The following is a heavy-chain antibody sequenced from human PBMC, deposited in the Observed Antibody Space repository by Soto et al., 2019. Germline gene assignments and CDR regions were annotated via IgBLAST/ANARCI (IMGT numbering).Heavy chain of an antibody. CDR2: IYNSGAT. CDR1: GDSISSGSFY. D-gene: IGHD3-3*01. V-gene: IGHV4-61*01. CDR3: ARDKLHCYFWSGTQGNWFDP. Sequence: SQTLSLTCTVSGDSISSGSFYWTWIRQPPGKGLEWIGYIYNSGATSYNPSLFNRVTISQDTSKNQFSLMLTSATAADTGIYYCARDKLHCYFWSGTQGNWFDPWGQGTLVTVSS. J-gene: IGHJ5*02.